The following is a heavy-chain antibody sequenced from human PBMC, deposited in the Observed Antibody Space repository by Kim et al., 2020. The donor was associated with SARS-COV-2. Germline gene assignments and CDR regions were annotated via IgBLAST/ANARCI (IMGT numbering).Heavy chain of an antibody. Sequence: VKGRFTISRDNSKNTLYLQMNSLRAEDTAVYYCAKETTLYSSSWRTYYDYWGQGTLVTVSS. J-gene: IGHJ4*02. D-gene: IGHD6-13*01. CDR3: AKETTLYSSSWRTYYDY. V-gene: IGHV3-30*02.